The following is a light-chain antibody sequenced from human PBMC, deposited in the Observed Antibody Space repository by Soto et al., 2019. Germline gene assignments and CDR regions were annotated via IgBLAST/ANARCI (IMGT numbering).Light chain of an antibody. CDR3: MQGPHWPWT. CDR1: QSLIHSDGDTY. J-gene: IGKJ1*01. CDR2: KVS. V-gene: IGKV2-30*02. Sequence: DVVMTQSPLSLPVTLGQPASISCRSSQSLIHSDGDTYLNWFQQRPGQSPRRLIYKVSDRDSGVXDXXRGSGSGPDFTLKVSRVEAEDVGINYCMQGPHWPWTVGQGTEGEIK.